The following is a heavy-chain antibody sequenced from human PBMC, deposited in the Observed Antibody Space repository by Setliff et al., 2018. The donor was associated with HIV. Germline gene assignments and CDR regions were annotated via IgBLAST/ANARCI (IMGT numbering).Heavy chain of an antibody. J-gene: IGHJ3*02. Sequence: PGGSLRLSCAASGFTFSSYAMHWVRQAPGKGLEWVAVIWYDGSNKYYTDSVKGRFTISRDNSKESLYLQMNSLTTEDTALYYCAKLLGNGGNSDPFDIWGQGTTVTFSS. CDR1: GFTFSSYA. D-gene: IGHD2-21*01. CDR3: AKLLGNGGNSDPFDI. V-gene: IGHV3-33*03. CDR2: IWYDGSNK.